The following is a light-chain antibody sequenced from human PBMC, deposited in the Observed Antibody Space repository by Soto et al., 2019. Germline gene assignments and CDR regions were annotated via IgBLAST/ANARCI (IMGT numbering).Light chain of an antibody. CDR3: SSYTSSSTRV. Sequence: QSALTQPASVSGSPGQSITIPCTGTSSDVGGYNYVSWYQQHPGKAPKLMIYDVSNRPSGVSKRFSGSKSGNTASLTISGLQAEDEADYYCSSYTSSSTRVFGTGTKVTVI. J-gene: IGLJ1*01. CDR1: SSDVGGYNY. CDR2: DVS. V-gene: IGLV2-14*01.